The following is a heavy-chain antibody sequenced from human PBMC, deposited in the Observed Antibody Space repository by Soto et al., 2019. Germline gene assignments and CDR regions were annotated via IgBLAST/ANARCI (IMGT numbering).Heavy chain of an antibody. V-gene: IGHV1-8*01. CDR2: MNPNSGNT. J-gene: IGHJ6*02. CDR3: ARDQANYGMDV. Sequence: QVQLVQSGAEVKKPGASVKVSCKASGYTFTSYDINWVRQATGQGLEWMGWMNPNSGNTVYAQKFQGRVTMTRNTSVSTANMEWSSLRSQDKAVYYCARDQANYGMDVWGQGTTGTVSS. CDR1: GYTFTSYD.